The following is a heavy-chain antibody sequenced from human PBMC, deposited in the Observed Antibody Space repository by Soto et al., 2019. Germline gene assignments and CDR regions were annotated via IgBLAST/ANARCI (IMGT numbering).Heavy chain of an antibody. CDR1: GFTFSSYA. V-gene: IGHV3-30-3*01. D-gene: IGHD1-26*01. CDR2: ISYDGSNK. Sequence: GGSLRLSCAASGFTFSSYAMHWVRQAPGKGLEWVAVISYDGSNKYYADSVKGRFTISRDNSKNTLYLQMNSLRAEDTAVYYCAARLLPLDYWGQGTLITVSS. J-gene: IGHJ4*02. CDR3: AARLLPLDY.